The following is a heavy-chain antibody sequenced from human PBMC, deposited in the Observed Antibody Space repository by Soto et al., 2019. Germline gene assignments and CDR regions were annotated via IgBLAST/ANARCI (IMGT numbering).Heavy chain of an antibody. CDR1: GFSFRSHA. J-gene: IGHJ4*02. CDR3: SREIYDDYDSSGFDH. CDR2: INGDGSFT. V-gene: IGHV3-74*01. D-gene: IGHD3-22*01. Sequence: PGGSLRLSCATSGFSFRSHAMNWVRQAPGKGLEWVSRINGDGSFTSYADAVKGRFTISRDNAKNTLSLQMNSLRAEDTAVYYFSREIYDDYDSSGFDHWGQGTLVTVSS.